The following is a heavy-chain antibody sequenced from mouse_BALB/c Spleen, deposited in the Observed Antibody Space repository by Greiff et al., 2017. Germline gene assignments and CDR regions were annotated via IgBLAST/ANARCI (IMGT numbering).Heavy chain of an antibody. CDR2: ISSGGSYT. CDR3: ARSITWYFDV. V-gene: IGHV5-9-3*01. Sequence: EVKVVESGGGLVKPGGSLKLSCAASGFTFSSYAMSWVRQTPEKRLEWVATISSGGSYTYYPDSVKGRFTISRDNAKNTLYLQMSSLRSEDTAMYYCARSITWYFDVWGAGTTVTVSS. D-gene: IGHD1-1*01. CDR1: GFTFSSYA. J-gene: IGHJ1*01.